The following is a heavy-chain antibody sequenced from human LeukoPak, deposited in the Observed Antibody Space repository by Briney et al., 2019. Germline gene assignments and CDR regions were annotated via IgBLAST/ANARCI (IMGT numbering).Heavy chain of an antibody. CDR2: IYYSGST. CDR3: ARDYAVTSYYYNGMDV. CDR1: GGSIRSSSYY. Sequence: PSETLSLTCSVSGGSIRSSSYYWGWIRQPPGKGLEWIGSIYYSGSTYYNPSLKSRVTISVDTSKNQFSLKLTSVTAADTAVYYCARDYAVTSYYYNGMDVWGQGTTVTVSS. V-gene: IGHV4-39*07. D-gene: IGHD4-17*01. J-gene: IGHJ6*02.